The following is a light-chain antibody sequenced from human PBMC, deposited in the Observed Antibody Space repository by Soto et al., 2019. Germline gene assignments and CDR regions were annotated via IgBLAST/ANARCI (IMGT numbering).Light chain of an antibody. CDR3: SSYTSSSSYV. CDR1: SSDVGGYTH. V-gene: IGLV2-14*03. J-gene: IGLJ1*01. Sequence: QSALTQPASGSGSPGQSSTISCTGTSSDVGGYTHVSWYQQHPGKAPKLMIYDVNNRPSGVSNRFSGSKSGNTASLTISGLQADDEGDYYCSSYTSSSSYVFGTGTKVTVL. CDR2: DVN.